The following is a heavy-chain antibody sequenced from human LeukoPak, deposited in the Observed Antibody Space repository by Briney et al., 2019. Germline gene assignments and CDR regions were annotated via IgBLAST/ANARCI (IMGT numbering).Heavy chain of an antibody. CDR3: ARGSPEILRSYYYYYMDV. J-gene: IGHJ6*03. CDR1: GFTFSSNY. D-gene: IGHD4-17*01. Sequence: GGSLRLSCAASGFTFSSNYMSWVRQAPGKGLEGVAVTYSGGSTYYSDSVKGRFTISRDNSKNTLYLQMNSLRAEDTAVYYCARGSPEILRSYYYYYMDVWGKGTTVTVSS. V-gene: IGHV3-53*01. CDR2: TYSGGST.